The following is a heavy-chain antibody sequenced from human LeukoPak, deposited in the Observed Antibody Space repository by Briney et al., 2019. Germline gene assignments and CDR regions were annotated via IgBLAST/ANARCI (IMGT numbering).Heavy chain of an antibody. CDR1: GYSFTSYW. J-gene: IGHJ4*02. Sequence: GEPLKISCKGSGYSFTSYWIAWVRPMPGKGLEWVGIIYPADSDTRNSPSFQGQISMSGDKSINTAYLQWSSLKASDTAVYYCARHLDPYIARQPETYWGQGTLVTVSS. CDR2: IYPADSDT. V-gene: IGHV5-51*01. D-gene: IGHD1-14*01. CDR3: ARHLDPYIARQPETY.